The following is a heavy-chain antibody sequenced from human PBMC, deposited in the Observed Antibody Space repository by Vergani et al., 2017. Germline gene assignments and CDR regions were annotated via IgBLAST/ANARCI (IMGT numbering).Heavy chain of an antibody. Sequence: EVQLVESGGGLVQPGGSLRLSCAASGFTFSGSAMHWVRQTSGKGLEWVSAISGSGGSTYYADSVKGRFTISRDNSKNTLYLQMNSLRAEDTAVYYCAKDRSIAAPYFDYWGQGTLVTVSS. V-gene: IGHV3-23*04. D-gene: IGHD6-6*01. CDR1: GFTFSGSA. J-gene: IGHJ4*02. CDR2: ISGSGGST. CDR3: AKDRSIAAPYFDY.